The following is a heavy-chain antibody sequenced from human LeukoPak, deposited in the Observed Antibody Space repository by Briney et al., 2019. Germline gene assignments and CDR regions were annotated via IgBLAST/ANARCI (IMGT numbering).Heavy chain of an antibody. V-gene: IGHV3-23*01. J-gene: IGHJ4*02. Sequence: GGSPRLSCAASGFTFSSYAMSWVRQAPGKGLEWVSAISGSGGSTYYADSVKGRFTISRDNSKNTLYLQMNSLRAEDTAVYYCAKDRAVGATPGGYFDYWGQGTLVTVSS. CDR2: ISGSGGST. D-gene: IGHD1-26*01. CDR1: GFTFSSYA. CDR3: AKDRAVGATPGGYFDY.